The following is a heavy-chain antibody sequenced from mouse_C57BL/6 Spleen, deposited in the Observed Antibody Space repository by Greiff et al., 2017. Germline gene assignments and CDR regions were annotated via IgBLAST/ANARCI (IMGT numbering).Heavy chain of an antibody. CDR1: GYTFTSYW. J-gene: IGHJ4*01. CDR3: ARSLVLLRSYAMDY. CDR2: IYPGSGST. Sequence: QVQLQQPVAELVKPGASVKMSCKASGYTFTSYWITWVKQRPGQGLEWIGDIYPGSGSTNYTEKFKGKDTLTVDTSSSTAYMQLSSLTSADSAVYYCARSLVLLRSYAMDYWGQGTSVTVSS. V-gene: IGHV1-55*01. D-gene: IGHD1-1*01.